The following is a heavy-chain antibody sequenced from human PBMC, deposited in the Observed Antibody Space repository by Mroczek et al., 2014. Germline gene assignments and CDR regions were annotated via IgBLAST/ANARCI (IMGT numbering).Heavy chain of an antibody. CDR1: GFTFSSYA. CDR2: ISGSGGST. Sequence: VQLQESGGGLVQPGGSLRLSCAASGFTFSSYAMSWVRQAPGKGLEWVSAISGSGGSTYYADSVKGRFTISRDNSKNTLYLQMNSLRAEDTAVYYCAKGGAAAGPPLNWFDPWGQGTLVTVSS. V-gene: IGHV3-23*01. CDR3: AKGGAAAGPPLNWFDP. D-gene: IGHD6-13*01. J-gene: IGHJ5*02.